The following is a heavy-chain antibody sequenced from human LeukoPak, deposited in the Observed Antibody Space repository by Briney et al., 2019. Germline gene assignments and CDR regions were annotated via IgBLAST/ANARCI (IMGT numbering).Heavy chain of an antibody. CDR1: GGSISSGGYY. CDR2: IYYSGSTYYSGST. CDR3: ARVAGATTHAFDI. D-gene: IGHD1-26*01. Sequence: PSETLSLTCTVSGGSISSGGYYWSWIRQHPGKGLEWIGYIYYSGSTYYSGSTYYNPSLKSRVTISVDTSKNQFSLKLSSVTAADTAVYYCARVAGATTHAFDIWGQGTMVTVSS. J-gene: IGHJ3*02. V-gene: IGHV4-31*03.